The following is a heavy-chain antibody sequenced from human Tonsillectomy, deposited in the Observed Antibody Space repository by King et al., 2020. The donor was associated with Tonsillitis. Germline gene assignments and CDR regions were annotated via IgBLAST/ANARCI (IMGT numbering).Heavy chain of an antibody. J-gene: IGHJ4*02. CDR1: GFTFDDYA. V-gene: IGHV3-9*01. CDR2: ISWNSGSI. D-gene: IGHD6-19*01. Sequence: VQLVESGGGLVQPGRSLRLSCAASGFTFDDYAMHWVRQAPGKGLEWVSGISWNSGSIGYADSVKGRFTISRDNAKNSLYLQMNSLRAEDTAFYYCAKDRLYYSGSSFDSWGQGTLVTVSS. CDR3: AKDRLYYSGSSFDS.